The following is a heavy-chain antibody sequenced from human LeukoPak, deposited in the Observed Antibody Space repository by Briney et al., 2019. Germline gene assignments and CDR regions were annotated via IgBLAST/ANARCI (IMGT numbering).Heavy chain of an antibody. CDR1: GSRFTNYW. J-gene: IGHJ4*02. Sequence: PGASLQISCKASGSRFTNYWIGWVRQLPGKGLEWMGIIHPGDSDTKYSPSFQDQVTMSFDESTTTAYLQWSSLRASDSAIYYCARGGTYRYGSSDYWGQGTLVTVSS. CDR2: IHPGDSDT. CDR3: ARGGTYRYGSSDY. V-gene: IGHV5-51*01. D-gene: IGHD5-18*01.